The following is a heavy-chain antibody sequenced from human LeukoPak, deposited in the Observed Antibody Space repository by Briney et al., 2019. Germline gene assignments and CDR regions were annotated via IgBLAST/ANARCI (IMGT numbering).Heavy chain of an antibody. J-gene: IGHJ4*02. CDR2: IYYSGST. D-gene: IGHD3-10*01. CDR3: ARERLNYGSGSYFDY. Sequence: SETLSLTCTVSGGSISSSSYYWGWIRQPPGKGLEWIGSIYYSGSTYYNPSLKSRVTISVDTSKNQFSLKLSSVTAADTAVYYCARERLNYGSGSYFDYWGQGTLVTVSS. CDR1: GGSISSSSYY. V-gene: IGHV4-39*07.